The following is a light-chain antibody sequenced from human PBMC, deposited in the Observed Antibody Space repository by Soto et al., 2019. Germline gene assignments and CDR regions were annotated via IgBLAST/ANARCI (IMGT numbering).Light chain of an antibody. CDR1: QSLLQSNGYNY. CDR3: MQSQQSPPT. V-gene: IGKV2-28*01. Sequence: DIVMTQSPLSLPVTPGEPASISCSSSQSLLQSNGYNYLDWYLQKPGQSPQLLIYFGSYRASGVPDRLSCSGSGTDVTLKIRRVEADDVGVYYCMQSQQSPPTFGQGTKVEI. J-gene: IGKJ1*01. CDR2: FGS.